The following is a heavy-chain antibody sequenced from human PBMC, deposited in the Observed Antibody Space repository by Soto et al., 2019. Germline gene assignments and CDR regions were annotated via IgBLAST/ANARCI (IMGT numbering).Heavy chain of an antibody. CDR3: ARGAGLPATHTRYYYYYMDV. Sequence: QVQLQQWGAGLLKPSETLSLTCAVYGGSFSGYYWSWIRQPPGKGLEWIGEINHSGSTNYNPSLKGRVTIAVDTSKNQFSLKLSSVTAADTAVYYCARGAGLPATHTRYYYYYMDVWGKGTTVTVSS. D-gene: IGHD2-2*01. J-gene: IGHJ6*03. CDR2: INHSGST. V-gene: IGHV4-34*01. CDR1: GGSFSGYY.